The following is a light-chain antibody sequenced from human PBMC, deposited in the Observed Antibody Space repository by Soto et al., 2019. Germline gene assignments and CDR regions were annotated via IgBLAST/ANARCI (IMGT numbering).Light chain of an antibody. CDR2: DAS. CDR3: QQYSSYWA. J-gene: IGKJ1*01. CDR1: QSISSW. V-gene: IGKV1-5*01. Sequence: DIQMTQSPSTLSASVGDRVTITCRASQSISSWLAWYQQKPGKAPMLLIYDASSLESGVPSRFSGSGSGTEFTLTISSLQPDDFATYYCQQYSSYWAFGQGTKVDIK.